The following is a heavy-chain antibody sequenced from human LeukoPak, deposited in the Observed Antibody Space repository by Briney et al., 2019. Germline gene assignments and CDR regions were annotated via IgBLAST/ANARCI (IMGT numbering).Heavy chain of an antibody. V-gene: IGHV3-23*01. D-gene: IGHD2-2*01. CDR2: ISGSGAGT. J-gene: IGHJ4*02. CDR3: TKSVMGYCSSTSCYFDY. CDR1: GLTFISYG. Sequence: GGSLRLSCAASGLTFISYGMQWVRQAPGKGLEWVSIISGSGAGTYNADSVKGRFTISRDNSENTLYLQMDSLGGEDTAVYYCTKSVMGYCSSTSCYFDYWGQGTLVTVSS.